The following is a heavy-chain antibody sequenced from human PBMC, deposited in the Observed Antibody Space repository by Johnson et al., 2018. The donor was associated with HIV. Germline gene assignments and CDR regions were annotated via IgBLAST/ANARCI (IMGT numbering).Heavy chain of an antibody. V-gene: IGHV3-20*04. CDR3: ARYGYRPEAAFDI. Sequence: VQLVESGGGLVQPGGSLRLSCAASGFTFRSYWMTWFRQTPGKGLEWVSGIAWNGATTGYADSVKGRFTISRDNVKKSLYLQMNDLRAEDTALYYCARYGYRPEAAFDIWGQGTMVTVSS. CDR1: GFTFRSYW. CDR2: IAWNGATT. D-gene: IGHD5-24*01. J-gene: IGHJ3*02.